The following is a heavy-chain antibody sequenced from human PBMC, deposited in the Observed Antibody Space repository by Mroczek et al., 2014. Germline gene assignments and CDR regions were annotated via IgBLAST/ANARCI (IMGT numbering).Heavy chain of an antibody. CDR1: GGSFSGYY. V-gene: IGHV4-34*01. Sequence: QVQLQQWGAGLLKPSETLSLTCAVYGGSFSGYYWSWIRQPPGKGLEWIGEINHSGSTNYNPSLKSRVTISVDTSKNQFSLKLSSVTAADTAVYYCARGGIAAAGSPKYNYYYMDVWGKGTTVTVSS. CDR3: ARGGIAAAGSPKYNYYYMDV. CDR2: INHSGST. J-gene: IGHJ6*03. D-gene: IGHD6-13*01.